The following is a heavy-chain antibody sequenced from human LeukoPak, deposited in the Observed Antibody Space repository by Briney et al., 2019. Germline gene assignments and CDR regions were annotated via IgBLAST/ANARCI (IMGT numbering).Heavy chain of an antibody. CDR1: GFTFSSYG. J-gene: IGHJ6*02. CDR2: IWYDGSNK. D-gene: IGHD5-18*01. CDR3: ARGMGYRTLKNYYGMDV. Sequence: GGSLRLSCAASGFTFSSYGMHWVRQAPGKGLEWVAVIWYDGSNKYYADSVKGRFTISRDNSKNTLYLQMNSLRAEDTAVYYCARGMGYRTLKNYYGMDVWGQGTTVTVSS. V-gene: IGHV3-33*01.